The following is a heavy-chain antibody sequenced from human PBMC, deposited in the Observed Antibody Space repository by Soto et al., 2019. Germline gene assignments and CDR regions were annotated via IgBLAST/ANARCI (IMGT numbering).Heavy chain of an antibody. J-gene: IGHJ4*01. V-gene: IGHV1-46*02. CDR2: IHPSGGGT. Sequence: QVQLVQSGAEVRKPGASVKVSCKPSGYTFNTYYLHWLRQAPGQALEWMGVIHPSGGGTTYAQKFLGRVTVNRDTSTTTVFMEWSSLRSDDTAVYSCARGGQIAVVTASFDNWGHGPLVTVSS. CDR3: ARGGQIAVVTASFDN. CDR1: GYTFNTYY. D-gene: IGHD2-21*02.